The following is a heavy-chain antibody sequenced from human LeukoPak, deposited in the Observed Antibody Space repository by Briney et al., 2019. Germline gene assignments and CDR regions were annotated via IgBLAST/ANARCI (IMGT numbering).Heavy chain of an antibody. D-gene: IGHD2-2*01. Sequence: PSETLSLTCTVSGASISSSSYYWGWIRQPPGKGLEWIGSIYYSGSTYYNPSLKSRVTISVDTSKNQFSLKLSSVTAADTAVYYCARDARYCSSTNCHTSYWGQGTLVTVSS. V-gene: IGHV4-39*02. CDR2: IYYSGST. CDR1: GASISSSSYY. J-gene: IGHJ4*02. CDR3: ARDARYCSSTNCHTSY.